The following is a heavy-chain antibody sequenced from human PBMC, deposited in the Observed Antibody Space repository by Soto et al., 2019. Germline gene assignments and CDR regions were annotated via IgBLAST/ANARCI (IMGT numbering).Heavy chain of an antibody. CDR2: ISYDATNI. CDR3: AGGVVVGSSTDY. CDR1: GFTFSSYA. J-gene: IGHJ4*02. V-gene: IGHV3-30-3*01. D-gene: IGHD2-15*01. Sequence: QVQLVESGGGVVQPGRSLRLSCAASGFTFSSYAMHWVRQAPGKGLEWVAVISYDATNIYYADSMKGRFTISRDNSKNTLYLQMNSLRPEDTAVYYCAGGVVVGSSTDYWGQGTLVTVSS.